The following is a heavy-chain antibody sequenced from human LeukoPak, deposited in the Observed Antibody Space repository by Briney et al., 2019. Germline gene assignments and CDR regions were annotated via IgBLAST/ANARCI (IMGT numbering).Heavy chain of an antibody. CDR2: IYGSGGS. J-gene: IGHJ4*02. Sequence: SETLSLTCNVSGDSFSNYYWSWIRQPAGRGLEWIGRIYGSGGSNYNPSLKSRVSISVDKSKNRFSLNLTSVTAADTAVYYCAREAETYGSGFYYDQWGQGTLVTVSS. V-gene: IGHV4-4*07. CDR3: AREAETYGSGFYYDQ. CDR1: GDSFSNYY. D-gene: IGHD4-17*01.